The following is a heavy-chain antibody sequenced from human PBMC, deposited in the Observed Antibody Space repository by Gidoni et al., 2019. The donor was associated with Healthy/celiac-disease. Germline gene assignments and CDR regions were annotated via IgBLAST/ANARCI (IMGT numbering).Heavy chain of an antibody. CDR3: ARGYGSGSYYQNWFDP. Sequence: QVQLQESGPGLVKPSQTLSLTCTVSGGSISSGGYYWSWIRQHPGKGLEWIGYIYYSGSTYYNPSLKSLVTISVDTSKNQFSLKLSSVTAADTAVYYCARGYGSGSYYQNWFDPWGQGTLVTVSS. V-gene: IGHV4-31*01. CDR1: GGSISSGGYY. CDR2: IYYSGST. J-gene: IGHJ5*02. D-gene: IGHD3-10*01.